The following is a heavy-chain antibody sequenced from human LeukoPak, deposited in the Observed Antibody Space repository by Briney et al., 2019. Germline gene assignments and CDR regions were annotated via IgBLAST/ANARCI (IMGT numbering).Heavy chain of an antibody. CDR3: ASVEDY. V-gene: IGHV1-69*04. J-gene: IGHJ4*02. CDR2: IIPIFGIA. CDR1: GGIFSGYA. D-gene: IGHD2-15*01. Sequence: SVKVSCKASGGIFSGYAISWVRQAPGQGLEWMGRIIPIFGIANYAQKFQGRVTITADKSTSTAYMELSSLRSEDTAVYYCASVEDYWGQETLVTVSS.